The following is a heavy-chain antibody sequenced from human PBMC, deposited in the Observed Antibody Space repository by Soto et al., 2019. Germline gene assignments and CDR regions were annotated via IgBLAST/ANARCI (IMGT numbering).Heavy chain of an antibody. D-gene: IGHD6-19*01. Sequence: QLQLQESGPGLVKPSETLSLTCTVSGGSISSSSYYWGWIRQPPGKGLEWIGSIYYSGSTYYNPSLKSXXTXSXXTSKNQFSLNLSSVTAADTAVYYCARQKAVDAPHYWGQGTLVTVSS. V-gene: IGHV4-39*01. CDR1: GGSISSSSYY. J-gene: IGHJ4*02. CDR3: ARQKAVDAPHY. CDR2: IYYSGST.